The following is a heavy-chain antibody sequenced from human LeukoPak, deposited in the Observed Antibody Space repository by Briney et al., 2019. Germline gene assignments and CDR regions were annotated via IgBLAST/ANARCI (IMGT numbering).Heavy chain of an antibody. CDR2: ISSSGAYI. Sequence: GGSLRLSCAASGFTFYSYGMNWIRRSPGKGLEWVSSISSSGAYIDYADSMEGRFTISRDNARNSLHLQMNSLRVEDTAVYYCARFHSGSLFFDYWGLGTLVTVSS. J-gene: IGHJ4*02. CDR1: GFTFYSYG. V-gene: IGHV3-21*01. CDR3: ARFHSGSLFFDY. D-gene: IGHD1-26*01.